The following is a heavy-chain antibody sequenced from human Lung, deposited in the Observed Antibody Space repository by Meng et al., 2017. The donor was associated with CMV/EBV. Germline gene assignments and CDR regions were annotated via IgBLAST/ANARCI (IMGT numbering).Heavy chain of an antibody. V-gene: IGHV3-30*04. J-gene: IGHJ6*02. CDR3: ARAIRGFYYYYGMDV. CDR1: GFTFSSYA. D-gene: IGHD3-22*01. CDR2: ISYDGSNK. Sequence: SLKIPCAALGFTFSSYAMHWVRQAPGKGLEWVAVISYDGSNKYYADSVKGRFTISRDNSKNTLYLQMNSLRAEDTAVYYCARAIRGFYYYYGMDVWGQGTTVTGSS.